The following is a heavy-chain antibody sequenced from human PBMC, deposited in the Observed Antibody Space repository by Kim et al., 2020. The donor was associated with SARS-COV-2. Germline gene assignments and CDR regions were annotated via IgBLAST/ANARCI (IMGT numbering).Heavy chain of an antibody. J-gene: IGHJ6*02. CDR2: INPDGRRT. CDR3: TGAPDCGGGSCNSYHYYGLEV. Sequence: GGSLRLSCAASGFTFNTYWMHWVRHTPGKGLVWVSRINPDGRRTDYADSVQGRFIISRDNAKNTLYLQMNSQRGEDTAAYYCTGAPDCGGGSCNSYHYYGLEVWGQGTTVTVSS. V-gene: IGHV3-74*01. D-gene: IGHD2-21*01. CDR1: GFTFNTYW.